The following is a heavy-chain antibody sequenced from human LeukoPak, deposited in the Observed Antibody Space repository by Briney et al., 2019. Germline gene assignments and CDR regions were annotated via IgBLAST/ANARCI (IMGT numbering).Heavy chain of an antibody. D-gene: IGHD3-16*01. CDR3: TTEHDHAIAFDI. J-gene: IGHJ3*02. CDR1: GFTFSNAW. CDR2: IKSRTDGGTT. V-gene: IGHV3-15*01. Sequence: GGSLRLSCAASGFTFSNAWMSWVRQAPGKGLEWVGRIKSRTDGGTTDYAAPVKGRFTISRDDSKNTLYLQMNSLKTEDTAVYYCTTEHDHAIAFDIWGQGTMVTVSS.